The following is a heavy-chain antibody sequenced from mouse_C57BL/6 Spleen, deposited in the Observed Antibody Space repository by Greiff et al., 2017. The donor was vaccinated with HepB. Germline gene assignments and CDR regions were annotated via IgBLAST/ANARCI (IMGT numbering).Heavy chain of an antibody. Sequence: QVQLQQSGPELVKPGASVKISCKASGYAFSSSWMNWVKQRPGKGLEWIGRIYPGDGDANYNGKFKGKATLTADKSSSTASMQLSSLTSEDSAVYFCARDYYGSSLVYFDVWGTGTTVTVSS. CDR2: IYPGDGDA. J-gene: IGHJ1*03. CDR1: GYAFSSSW. CDR3: ARDYYGSSLVYFDV. D-gene: IGHD1-1*01. V-gene: IGHV1-82*01.